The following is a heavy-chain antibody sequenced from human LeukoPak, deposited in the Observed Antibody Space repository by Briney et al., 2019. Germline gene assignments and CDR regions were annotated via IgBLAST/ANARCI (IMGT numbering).Heavy chain of an antibody. J-gene: IGHJ5*02. Sequence: SVKVSCKASGGTFSSYAISWVRQAPGQGLEWMGRIIPILGIANYAQKFQGRVTITADKSTSTAYMELSSLRSEDTAVYYCARPHYDILTGYYTWFDPWGQGTLVTVSS. V-gene: IGHV1-69*04. CDR1: GGTFSSYA. CDR3: ARPHYDILTGYYTWFDP. D-gene: IGHD3-9*01. CDR2: IIPILGIA.